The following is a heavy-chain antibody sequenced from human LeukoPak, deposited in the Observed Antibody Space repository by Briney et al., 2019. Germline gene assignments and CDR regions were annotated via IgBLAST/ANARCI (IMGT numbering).Heavy chain of an antibody. Sequence: ASVKVSCKASGYTFTSYDINWVRQAPGQGLEWMGWINPNSGGTNYAQKFQGRVTMTRDTSISTAYMELSRLRSDDTAVYYCARVSSGYNWFDPWGQGTLVTVSS. D-gene: IGHD6-6*01. V-gene: IGHV1-2*02. J-gene: IGHJ5*02. CDR3: ARVSSGYNWFDP. CDR2: INPNSGGT. CDR1: GYTFTSYD.